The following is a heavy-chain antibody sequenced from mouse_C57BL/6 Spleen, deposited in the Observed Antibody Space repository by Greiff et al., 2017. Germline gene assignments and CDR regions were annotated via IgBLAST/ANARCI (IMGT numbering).Heavy chain of an antibody. CDR1: GYTFTGYW. CDR3: ARGIYDGYLLYAMDY. Sequence: QVQLKQSGAELMKPGASVKLSCKATGYTFTGYWIEWVKQRPGHGLEWIGEILPGSGSTNYNEKFKGKATFPADTSSNTAYMQLSSLTTEDSAIYYCARGIYDGYLLYAMDYWGQGTSVTVSS. D-gene: IGHD2-3*01. J-gene: IGHJ4*01. V-gene: IGHV1-9*01. CDR2: ILPGSGST.